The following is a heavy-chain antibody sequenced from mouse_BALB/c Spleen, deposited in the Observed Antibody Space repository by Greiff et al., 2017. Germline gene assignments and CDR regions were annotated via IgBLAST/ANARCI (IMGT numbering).Heavy chain of an antibody. CDR1: GYTFTSYY. V-gene: IGHV1S16*01. Sequence: QVQLQQPGAELVKPGASVKLSCKASGYTFTSYYMYWVKQRPGQGLEWIGGINPSNGGTNFNEKFKSKATLTVDKSSSTAYMQLSSLTSEDSAVYYCTIGLYYYGSSSYAMDDWGQGTSVTVAS. D-gene: IGHD1-1*01. J-gene: IGHJ4*01. CDR2: INPSNGGT. CDR3: TIGLYYYGSSSYAMDD.